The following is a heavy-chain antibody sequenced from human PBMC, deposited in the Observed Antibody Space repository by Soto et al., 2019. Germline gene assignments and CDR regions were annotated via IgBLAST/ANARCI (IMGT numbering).Heavy chain of an antibody. CDR2: IDPSDSYT. V-gene: IGHV5-10-1*01. J-gene: IGHJ5*02. Sequence: EVQLVQSGAEVKKPGESLRISCKGSGYSLTSYWISWVRQMPGKGLEWMGRIDPSDSYTNYSPSFQGHVTISAEKSISTAYLQGSSLKASSTAMYYCAGLLLSRVDFDPWGQGTLVTVSS. D-gene: IGHD3-16*02. CDR3: AGLLLSRVDFDP. CDR1: GYSLTSYW.